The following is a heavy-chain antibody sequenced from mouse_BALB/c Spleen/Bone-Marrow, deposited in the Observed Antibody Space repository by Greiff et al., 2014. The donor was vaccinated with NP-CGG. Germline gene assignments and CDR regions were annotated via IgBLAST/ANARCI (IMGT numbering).Heavy chain of an antibody. Sequence: EVQLQQSGAELVKPGASVKLSCTASGFNIKDTYMNWVKQRAEQGLEWIGRIDPANGYTEYDPKFQGKATIIADTSSNTAYLQRGSLTSEDTAVYYCATLTGTFDYWAQGTTLTVSS. V-gene: IGHV14-3*02. CDR2: IDPANGYT. CDR1: GFNIKDTY. J-gene: IGHJ2*01. D-gene: IGHD4-1*01. CDR3: ATLTGTFDY.